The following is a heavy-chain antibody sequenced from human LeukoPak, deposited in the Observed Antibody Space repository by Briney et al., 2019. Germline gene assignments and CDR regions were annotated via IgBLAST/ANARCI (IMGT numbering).Heavy chain of an antibody. CDR2: INQDGSEE. J-gene: IGHJ4*02. CDR1: GFTFSNYW. V-gene: IGHV3-7*01. Sequence: EGPLRLSCAASGFTFSNYWMTWVRQAPGKGLEWVAHINQDGSEEHYMDSVKARFTISRDNAKNSLSLQMNSLRAEDTAVYYCVRDGGVSGYDLLDYWGQGTLVTVSS. D-gene: IGHD5-12*01. CDR3: VRDGGVSGYDLLDY.